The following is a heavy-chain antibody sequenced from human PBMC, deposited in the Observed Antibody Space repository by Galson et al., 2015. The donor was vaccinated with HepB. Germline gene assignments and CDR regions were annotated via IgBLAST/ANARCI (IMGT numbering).Heavy chain of an antibody. Sequence: SLRLSCAASGFTFSNYEMNWVRQAPGKGLEWVSYISSSGTTIYYAHFVRGRFTISRDNAKNSLYLQMNSLRAEDTAAYYCARVGGGDSSSSEYYYYGMDVWGQGTTVTVSS. V-gene: IGHV3-48*03. J-gene: IGHJ6*02. CDR1: GFTFSNYE. CDR2: ISSSGTTI. CDR3: ARVGGGDSSSSEYYYYGMDV. D-gene: IGHD6-6*01.